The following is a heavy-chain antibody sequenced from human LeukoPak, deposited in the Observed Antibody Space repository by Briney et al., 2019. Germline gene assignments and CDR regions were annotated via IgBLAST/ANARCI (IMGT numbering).Heavy chain of an antibody. D-gene: IGHD3-9*01. J-gene: IGHJ4*02. CDR1: GYSISSGYY. CDR3: ARGTDYDILIGFSLSPVYYFDY. Sequence: SETLSLTCTVSGYSISSGYYWGWIRQPPGKGLEWIGSIYHSGSTYYNPSLKSRVTISVDTSKNQFSLKLSSVTAADTAVYYCARGTDYDILIGFSLSPVYYFDYWGQGTLVTVSS. V-gene: IGHV4-38-2*02. CDR2: IYHSGST.